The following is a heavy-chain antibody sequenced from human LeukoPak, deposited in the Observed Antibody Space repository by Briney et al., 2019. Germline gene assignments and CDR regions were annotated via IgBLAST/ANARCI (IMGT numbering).Heavy chain of an antibody. J-gene: IGHJ4*02. V-gene: IGHV4-30-4*08. CDR2: IYYSGST. D-gene: IGHD3-22*01. Sequence: SQTLSLTCTVSGVSGSSGDYDCNWIRHPPRKGLEWVGYIYYSGSTYYNPSLKRRLTISVDTSKNHFPLKLSSVTAADTAVYYCDREPEIRLSPHYYDSSGILDYWGQGTLVTVYS. CDR1: GVSGSSGDYD. CDR3: DREPEIRLSPHYYDSSGILDY.